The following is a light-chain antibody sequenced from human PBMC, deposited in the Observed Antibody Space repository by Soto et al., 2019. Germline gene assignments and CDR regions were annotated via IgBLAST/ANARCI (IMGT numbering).Light chain of an antibody. CDR1: QDINSY. CDR3: QKLHNFPLT. V-gene: IGKV1-9*01. J-gene: IGKJ5*01. CDR2: EAS. Sequence: IQLTQSPSSLSASIGDRVTITCRASQDINSYLAWYQQKPGKAPNLLIYEASILQRGVPSRFSGSGYGTEFTLTISSLQPDDFASYYCQKLHNFPLTFGQGTRLEIK.